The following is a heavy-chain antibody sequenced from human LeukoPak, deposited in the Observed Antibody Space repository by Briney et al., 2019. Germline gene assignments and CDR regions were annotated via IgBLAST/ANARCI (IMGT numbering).Heavy chain of an antibody. Sequence: SGTLSLTCAVSGGSISSSNWWSWVRQPPGKGLEWIGEIYHSGSTNYNPSLKSRVIISVDTSKNQFSLKLSSVTAADTAVYYCARQTGSGLFILPGGQGTLVTVSS. V-gene: IGHV4-4*02. J-gene: IGHJ4*02. D-gene: IGHD3/OR15-3a*01. CDR3: ARQTGSGLFILP. CDR2: IYHSGST. CDR1: GGSISSSNW.